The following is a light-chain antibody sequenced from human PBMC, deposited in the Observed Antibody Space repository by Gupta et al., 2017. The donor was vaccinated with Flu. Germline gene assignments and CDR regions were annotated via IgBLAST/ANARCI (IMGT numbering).Light chain of an antibody. CDR2: GAS. V-gene: IGKV3-20*01. Sequence: EIVLTQSPGTLSLSPGERATLSCRASQSVSDSLAWYQQKPGQAPRLLIYGASSRATGIPDRFSGSGSGTEFTLTISRLKPEDFAVYYCQQYSSSRTFGGGTKVEIK. CDR3: QQYSSSRT. J-gene: IGKJ4*01. CDR1: QSVSDS.